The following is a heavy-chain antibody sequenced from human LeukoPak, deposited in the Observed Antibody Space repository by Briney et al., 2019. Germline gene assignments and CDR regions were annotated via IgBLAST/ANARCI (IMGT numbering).Heavy chain of an antibody. J-gene: IGHJ4*02. D-gene: IGHD2-15*01. V-gene: IGHV3-48*01. CDR2: IGRDSRII. CDR1: GFTFSRDS. CDR3: VRDNPRCCGVVPANIDDY. Sequence: GGSLRLSCAASGFTFSRDSMNWVRQAPGKGLEWISYIGRDSRIIYYADSVRGRFTISRDNAKNSLYLQMDSLRAEDTAVYYCVRDNPRCCGVVPANIDDYWGRGTLVTVSS.